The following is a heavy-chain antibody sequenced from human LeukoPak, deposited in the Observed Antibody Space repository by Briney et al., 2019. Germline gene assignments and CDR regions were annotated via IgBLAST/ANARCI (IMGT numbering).Heavy chain of an antibody. CDR2: IKSKTDGGTT. D-gene: IGHD1-14*01. Sequence: GGSLRLSCAASGFTFSNGWMSWVRQAPGKGLEWVGRIKSKTDGGTTDYAAVVKGRFIISRDDSQNTLYLQMNSLQAEDTAVYYCTLYTRWLPVYWGQGTLVTVSA. V-gene: IGHV3-15*01. CDR3: TLYTRWLPVY. CDR1: GFTFSNGW. J-gene: IGHJ4*02.